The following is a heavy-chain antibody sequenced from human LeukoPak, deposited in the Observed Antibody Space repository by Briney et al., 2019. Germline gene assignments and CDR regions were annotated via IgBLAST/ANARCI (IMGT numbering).Heavy chain of an antibody. Sequence: ASVKVSCKACGCTFSSYAISWVRQAPGQGLEWMGRIIPILCIANYAQKFQGRVTITADKTTSTAYMELISLRSEDTAVYYCAREGITLLGGPNGPSYFDYWGQGTLVTVSS. CDR1: GCTFSSYA. D-gene: IGHD3-10*01. CDR3: AREGITLLGGPNGPSYFDY. V-gene: IGHV1-69*04. J-gene: IGHJ4*02. CDR2: IIPILCIA.